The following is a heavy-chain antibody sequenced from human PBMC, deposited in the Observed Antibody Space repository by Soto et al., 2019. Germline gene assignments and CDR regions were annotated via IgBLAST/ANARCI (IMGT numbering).Heavy chain of an antibody. CDR3: AKDGCGANCYSNFDY. CDR1: GFTFSSFA. V-gene: IGHV3-23*01. Sequence: EVQLLDSGGGLVQPGGSLRLSCAASGFTFSSFAMSWVRQAPGKGLEWVSSISASGSTYYADSVKDRFTISRDNSKNTLYVQMNSLRAEDTAVYYCAKDGCGANCYSNFDYWGQGTLVTVSS. CDR2: ISASGST. J-gene: IGHJ4*02. D-gene: IGHD2-21*02.